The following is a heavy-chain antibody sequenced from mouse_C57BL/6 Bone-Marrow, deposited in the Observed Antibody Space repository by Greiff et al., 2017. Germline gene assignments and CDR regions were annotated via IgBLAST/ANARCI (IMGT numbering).Heavy chain of an antibody. CDR1: GYTFTSYW. CDR2: IHPNSGST. J-gene: IGHJ1*03. CDR3: ARGGLLRYFDV. D-gene: IGHD2-3*01. Sequence: QVQLQQSGAELVKPGASVKLSCKASGYTFTSYWMHWVKQRPGQGLEWIGMIHPNSGSTNYNEKFKSKATLTVDKSSSTAYMQLSSLTSEDSAVYDCARGGLLRYFDVWGTGTTVTVSS. V-gene: IGHV1-64*01.